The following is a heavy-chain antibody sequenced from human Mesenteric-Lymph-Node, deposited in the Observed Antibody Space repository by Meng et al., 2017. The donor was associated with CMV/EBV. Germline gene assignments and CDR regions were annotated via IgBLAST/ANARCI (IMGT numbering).Heavy chain of an antibody. V-gene: IGHV1-69*04. CDR3: ARGAAYSGGYWNFDY. Sequence: SVKVSCKASGATFRRFAISWVRQAPGQGLEWMGRIIPILGIANYAQKFQGRVTMTRDTSTSTVYMELSSLRSEDTAVYYCARGAAYSGGYWNFDYWGQGTLVTVSS. CDR2: IIPILGIA. CDR1: GATFRRFA. D-gene: IGHD1-26*01. J-gene: IGHJ4*02.